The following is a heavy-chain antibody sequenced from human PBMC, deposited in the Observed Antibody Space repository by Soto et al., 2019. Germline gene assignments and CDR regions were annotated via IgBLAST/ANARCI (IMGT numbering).Heavy chain of an antibody. V-gene: IGHV3-49*03. CDR1: GFTFGDYA. CDR2: IRSKAYGGTT. J-gene: IGHJ6*02. D-gene: IGHD6-6*01. Sequence: GGSLRLSCTASGFTFGDYAMSWFRQAPGKGLEWVGFIRSKAYGGTTEYAASVKGRFTISRDDSKSIAYLQMNSLKTEDTAVYYCTRGFLYHSSSPLYYYYGMDVWGQGTAVTVSS. CDR3: TRGFLYHSSSPLYYYYGMDV.